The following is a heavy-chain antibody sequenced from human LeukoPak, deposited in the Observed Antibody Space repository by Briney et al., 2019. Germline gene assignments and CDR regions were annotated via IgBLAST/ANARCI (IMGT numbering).Heavy chain of an antibody. V-gene: IGHV3-33*03. CDR1: GFTFSSHD. Sequence: GGSLRLSCAASGFTFSSHDMYWVRQAPGKGLEWVAVIWYDGSNKYYADSVKGRFTISRDNAKNTLYLQLNSLRVEDTAVYYCKSGGAAPGSFDYWGQGTLVTVSP. CDR3: KSGGAAPGSFDY. J-gene: IGHJ4*02. D-gene: IGHD1-1*01. CDR2: IWYDGSNK.